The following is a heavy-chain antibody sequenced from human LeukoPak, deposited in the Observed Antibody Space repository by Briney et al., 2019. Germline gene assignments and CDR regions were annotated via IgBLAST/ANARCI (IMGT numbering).Heavy chain of an antibody. V-gene: IGHV1-24*01. J-gene: IGHJ3*02. D-gene: IGHD3-3*01. CDR2: FDPEDGEI. Sequence: ASVKVSCKVSGYTLTELSMHWVRQAPGKGLEWMGGFDPEDGEIIYAQKFQGRVTMTEDTSTDTAYMELSSLRSEDTAVYYCATDKPSGGIWSGYYFVRRAFDIWGQGTMVTVSS. CDR1: GYTLTELS. CDR3: ATDKPSGGIWSGYYFVRRAFDI.